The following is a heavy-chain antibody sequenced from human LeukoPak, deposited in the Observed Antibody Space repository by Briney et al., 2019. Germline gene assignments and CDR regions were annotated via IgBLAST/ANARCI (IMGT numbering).Heavy chain of an antibody. J-gene: IGHJ6*03. CDR2: ISVSGDGT. V-gene: IGHV3-23*01. CDR1: GFPFTNQV. CDR3: AKVDPASVTGGVFYYYYYMDV. Sequence: GGSLRLSCSASGFPFTNQVITWVRQAPGKGLEWVSGISVSGDGTFYAESGKGRFTISRDNSKTSLSLQMNSLRAEDTAIYYCAKVDPASVTGGVFYYYYYMDVWGKGTTVTVSS. D-gene: IGHD2-21*02.